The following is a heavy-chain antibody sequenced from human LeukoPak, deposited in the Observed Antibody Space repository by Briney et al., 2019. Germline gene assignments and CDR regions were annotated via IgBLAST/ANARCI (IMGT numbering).Heavy chain of an antibody. D-gene: IGHD5-12*01. V-gene: IGHV4-59*08. CDR3: ARRGSGGYSGYGPFDY. J-gene: IGHJ4*02. CDR2: IYYTGDT. Sequence: PSETLSLTCSVSGASIRSYYWTWIRQSLGKGLEWIGSIYYTGDTNCSPSLKSRVTLSLDTSNNQVFLNLSYVTAADTAVYYCARRGSGGYSGYGPFDYWGQGTLVTVSS. CDR1: GASIRSYY.